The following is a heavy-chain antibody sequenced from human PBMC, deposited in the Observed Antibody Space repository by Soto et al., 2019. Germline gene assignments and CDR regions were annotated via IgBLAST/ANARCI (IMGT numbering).Heavy chain of an antibody. Sequence: KISKRGSGYKFTNYGIGWVRQMPGKGLEWMGIIYPGDSNTRYSPSFQGQVTISADKSISTAYLQWSSLKASDTAMYYCARQGYCSSTACYTVGFWGQRTLLTVPS. V-gene: IGHV5-51*01. D-gene: IGHD2-2*02. CDR1: GYKFTNYG. CDR2: IYPGDSNT. CDR3: ARQGYCSSTACYTVGF. J-gene: IGHJ4*02.